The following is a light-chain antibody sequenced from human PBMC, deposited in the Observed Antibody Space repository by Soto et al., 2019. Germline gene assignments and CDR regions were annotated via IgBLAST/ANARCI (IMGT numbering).Light chain of an antibody. V-gene: IGKV1-33*01. CDR2: RGS. CDR1: QAIRNY. Sequence: DIQMTQSPSSLSASVGDRVTITCQASQAIRNYLNWYQQTPGKAPNLLIYRGSTLETGVPSRFSGRGPATDFTLTISGLQPEDVATYYCQQYGTLPPTFGGGTKVEIK. J-gene: IGKJ4*01. CDR3: QQYGTLPPT.